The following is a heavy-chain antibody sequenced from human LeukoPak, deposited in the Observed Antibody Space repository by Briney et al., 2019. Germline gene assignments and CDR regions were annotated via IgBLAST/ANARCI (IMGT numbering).Heavy chain of an antibody. CDR1: GFTFSTYE. J-gene: IGHJ4*02. V-gene: IGHV3-48*03. Sequence: GGSLRLSCAASGFTFSTYEMNWVRQTPGKGLEWVSYISSSGSIIFYADSVKGRFTISRDNAKNSLYLQMNSLRGEDTAVYYCARVRVGGYYFDYRGQGTLVTVSS. D-gene: IGHD3-10*01. CDR2: ISSSGSII. CDR3: ARVRVGGYYFDY.